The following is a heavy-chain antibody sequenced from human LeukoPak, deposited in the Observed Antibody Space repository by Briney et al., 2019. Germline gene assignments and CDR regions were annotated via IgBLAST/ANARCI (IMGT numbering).Heavy chain of an antibody. CDR2: ISSSGSTI. V-gene: IGHV3-48*03. Sequence: GGSLRLSCAASGFTFSSYEMNWVRLAPGKGLEWVSYISSSGSTIYYADSVKGRFTISRDNAKNSLYPQMNSLRAEDTAVYYCARDPTIFGVVMDVWGKGTTVTVSS. CDR3: ARDPTIFGVVMDV. J-gene: IGHJ6*04. CDR1: GFTFSSYE. D-gene: IGHD3-3*01.